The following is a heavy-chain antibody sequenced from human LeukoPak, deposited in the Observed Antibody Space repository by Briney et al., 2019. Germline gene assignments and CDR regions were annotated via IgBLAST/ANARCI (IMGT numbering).Heavy chain of an antibody. V-gene: IGHV4-59*08. J-gene: IGHJ6*02. CDR3: ARHVPYYDFWSGQNLYYYYGKDV. D-gene: IGHD3-3*01. Sequence: SETLSLTCTVSGGSISSYYWSWIRQPPGKELEWIGYIYYSGSTNYNPSLKSRVTISVDTSKNQFSLKLSSVTAADTAVYYCARHVPYYDFWSGQNLYYYYGKDVWGQGTTVTVSS. CDR2: IYYSGST. CDR1: GGSISSYY.